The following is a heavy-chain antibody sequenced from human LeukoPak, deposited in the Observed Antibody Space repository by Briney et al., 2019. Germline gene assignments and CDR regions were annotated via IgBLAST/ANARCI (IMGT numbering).Heavy chain of an antibody. D-gene: IGHD3-22*01. J-gene: IGHJ6*02. Sequence: PGGSLRLSCAASGFTFSSYWMSWVRQAPGKGLEWVANIKQDGSEKYYVDSVKGRFTISRDNAKNSLYLQMNSLRAEDTAVYYCAREMYYYDSSGYLHYYYYYGMDVWGQGTTVTVS. CDR3: AREMYYYDSSGYLHYYYYYGMDV. CDR2: IKQDGSEK. V-gene: IGHV3-7*01. CDR1: GFTFSSYW.